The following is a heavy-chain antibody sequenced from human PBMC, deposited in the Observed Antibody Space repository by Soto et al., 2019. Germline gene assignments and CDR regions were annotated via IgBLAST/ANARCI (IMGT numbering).Heavy chain of an antibody. J-gene: IGHJ6*02. V-gene: IGHV1-3*01. D-gene: IGHD6-13*01. CDR1: GYTFTSYA. CDR3: AREIAAADVYYYYGMDV. Sequence: QVPLVQSGAEVKKPGASVKVSCKASGYTFTSYAMHWVRQAPGQRLEWMGWINAGNGNTKYSQKFQGRVTITRDTSASTAYMELSSLRSEDTAVYYCAREIAAADVYYYYGMDVWGQGTTVTVSS. CDR2: INAGNGNT.